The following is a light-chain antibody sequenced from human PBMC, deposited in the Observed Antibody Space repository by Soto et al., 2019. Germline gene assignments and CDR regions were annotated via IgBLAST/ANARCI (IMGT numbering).Light chain of an antibody. J-gene: IGKJ1*01. V-gene: IGKV4-1*01. CDR2: WAS. CDR3: QQYYGALPT. CDR1: QSVLYSSNNKNY. Sequence: DIMMTQSPDSLAVSLGERATINCESSQSVLYSSNNKNYLAWYQQKPGQPPKLLIYWASTRESGVPDRFSGSGSGTDFTLTISSLQAEDVAVYYCQQYYGALPTFGQGTKVEIK.